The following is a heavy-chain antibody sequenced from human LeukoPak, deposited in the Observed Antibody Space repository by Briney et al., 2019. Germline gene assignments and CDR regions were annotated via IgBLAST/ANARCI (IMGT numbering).Heavy chain of an antibody. D-gene: IGHD3-22*01. J-gene: IGHJ1*01. V-gene: IGHV3-21*01. CDR2: ISSSSSYI. CDR1: GFTFSSYR. Sequence: GGSLRLSCAASGFTFSSYRMNWVRQAPGKGLEWVSSISSSSSYIYYADSVKGRFTISRDNAKNSLYLQMNRLIAEDTAVYYCARGGDYDDSSGYTIGTEYFQHWGQGTLVTVSS. CDR3: ARGGDYDDSSGYTIGTEYFQH.